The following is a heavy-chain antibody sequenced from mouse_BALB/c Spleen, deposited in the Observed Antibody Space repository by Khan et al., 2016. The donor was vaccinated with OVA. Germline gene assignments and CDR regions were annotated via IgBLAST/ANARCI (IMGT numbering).Heavy chain of an antibody. CDR1: GYSITSGYG. CDR3: ARTARIKY. V-gene: IGHV3-2*02. J-gene: IGHJ2*01. CDR2: ISYSGST. D-gene: IGHD1-2*01. Sequence: EVQLQESGPGLVTPSQSLSLTCTVTGYSITSGYGWTWIRQFPGNKLEWLGYISYSGSTNYNPSLTIRISIPLYTSQHPFFLQLNSVTTEETATYYCARTARIKYWGQGTTLTVSA.